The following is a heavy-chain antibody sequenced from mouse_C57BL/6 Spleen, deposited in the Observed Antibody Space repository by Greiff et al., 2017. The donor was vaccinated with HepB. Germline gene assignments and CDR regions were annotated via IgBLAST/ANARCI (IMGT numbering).Heavy chain of an antibody. CDR2: IYPRSGNT. CDR3: AREKSSGHEGFAY. V-gene: IGHV1-81*01. Sequence: QVQLKESGAELARPGASVKLSCKASGYTFTSYGISWVKQRTGQGLEWIGEIYPRSGNTYYNEKFKGKATLTADKSSSTAYMELRSLTSEDSAVYFCAREKSSGHEGFAYWGQGTLVTVSA. D-gene: IGHD3-2*02. J-gene: IGHJ3*01. CDR1: GYTFTSYG.